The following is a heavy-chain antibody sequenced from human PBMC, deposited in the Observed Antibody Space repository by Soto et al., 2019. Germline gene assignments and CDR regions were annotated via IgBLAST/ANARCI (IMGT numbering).Heavy chain of an antibody. CDR3: ARIDCTQGYLVT. V-gene: IGHV4-59*01. CDR2: IYDSGST. D-gene: IGHD2-21*02. Sequence: SETLSLTCTVSGGSISSYYWSWIRQPPGKGLEWIGYIYDSGSTNYNPSLKSRVTISVDTSKNQFSLKLTSVTAADTAVYYCARIDCTQGYLVTWGLGSLVTVSS. CDR1: GGSISSYY. J-gene: IGHJ5*02.